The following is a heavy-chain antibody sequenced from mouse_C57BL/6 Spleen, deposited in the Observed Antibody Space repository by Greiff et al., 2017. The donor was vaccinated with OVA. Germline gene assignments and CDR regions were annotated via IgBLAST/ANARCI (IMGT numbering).Heavy chain of an antibody. CDR2: IDPETGGT. CDR1: GYTFTDYE. Sequence: QVQLQQSGAELVRPGASVTLSCKASGYTFTDYEMHWVKQTPVHGLEWIGAIDPETGGTAYNQKFKGKAILTADKSSSTAYMELRRLTSEDSAVYYGTRNGGYGNYVGDFDYWGQGTTLTVSS. J-gene: IGHJ2*01. CDR3: TRNGGYGNYVGDFDY. D-gene: IGHD2-1*01. V-gene: IGHV1-15*01.